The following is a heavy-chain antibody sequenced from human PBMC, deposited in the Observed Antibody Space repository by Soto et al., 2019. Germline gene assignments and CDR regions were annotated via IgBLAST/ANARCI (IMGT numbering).Heavy chain of an antibody. CDR3: AKDVGPIAAAKSGLPFRPRP. J-gene: IGHJ5*02. CDR2: ISYDGSNK. V-gene: IGHV3-30*18. D-gene: IGHD6-13*01. CDR1: GFTFCSYG. Sequence: GGSTRLSCAASGFTFCSYGMHWVRQAPGKGLEWVAVISYDGSNKYYADSVKGRFTISRDNSKNTLYLQMNSLRAEDTAVYYCAKDVGPIAAAKSGLPFRPRPWGQGTLVTVSS.